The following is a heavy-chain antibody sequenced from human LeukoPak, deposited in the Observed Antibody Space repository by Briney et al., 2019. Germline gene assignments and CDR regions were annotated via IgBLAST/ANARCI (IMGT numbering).Heavy chain of an antibody. CDR1: GYTFTSYA. Sequence: ASVKVSCKASGYTFTSYAMHWVRQAPGQRLEWMGWINAGNGNTKYSQKFQGRVTITRDTSASTAYMELSSLRSEDTAVYYCARAPRGGSQTDYFDYWGQGTLVTVSS. CDR2: INAGNGNT. J-gene: IGHJ4*02. D-gene: IGHD1-26*01. V-gene: IGHV1-3*01. CDR3: ARAPRGGSQTDYFDY.